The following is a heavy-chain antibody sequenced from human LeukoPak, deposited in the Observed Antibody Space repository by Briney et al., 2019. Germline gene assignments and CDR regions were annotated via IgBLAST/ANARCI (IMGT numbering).Heavy chain of an antibody. V-gene: IGHV1-18*01. CDR1: GYTFTSYG. J-gene: IGHJ4*02. D-gene: IGHD2-8*01. CDR2: ISAYNGNT. CDR3: ARTRYCTNGVCTTKFDY. Sequence: ASVKVSCKASGYTFTSYGSSGVRQAPGQGLEWMGWISAYNGNTNYAQKLQGRVTMTTDTSTSTAYMELRSLRSDDTAVYYCARTRYCTNGVCTTKFDYWGQGTLVTVSS.